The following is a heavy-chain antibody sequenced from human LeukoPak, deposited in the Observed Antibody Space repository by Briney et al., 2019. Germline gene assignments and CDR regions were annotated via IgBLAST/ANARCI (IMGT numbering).Heavy chain of an antibody. V-gene: IGHV3-74*01. CDR1: GFSFSVFW. CDR3: ARDLGQYYDTSDNWFDP. Sequence: GGSLRLSCAASGFSFSVFWMHWVRHAPGKGLVWVSRIKTDGSITNYADSVKGRFTISRDNAKNTLNLQMNSLRAEDTAVYYCARDLGQYYDTSDNWFDPWGQGTLVTVSS. D-gene: IGHD3-22*01. J-gene: IGHJ5*02. CDR2: IKTDGSIT.